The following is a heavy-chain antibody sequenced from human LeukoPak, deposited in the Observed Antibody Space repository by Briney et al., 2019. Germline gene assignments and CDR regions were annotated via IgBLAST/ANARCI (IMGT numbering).Heavy chain of an antibody. CDR3: ARHEWGITNAFDI. D-gene: IGHD1-14*01. CDR2: IDHSGST. CDR1: DGSFSSYY. V-gene: IGHV4-34*01. J-gene: IGHJ3*02. Sequence: PSETLSLTCGVYDGSFSSYYWSWIRQPPGKGLEWIGEIDHSGSTNYNPSLKSRLTISVDTSKNQFSLKLRSVTAADTAVYYCARHEWGITNAFDIWGQGTMVTVSS.